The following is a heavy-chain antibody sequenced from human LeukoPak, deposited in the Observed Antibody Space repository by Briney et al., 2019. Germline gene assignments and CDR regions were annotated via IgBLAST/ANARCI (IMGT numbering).Heavy chain of an antibody. Sequence: PGRSLRLSCAASGFTFDDYAMHWVRQAPGKGLEWVSGISWNCGSIGYADSVKGRFTISRDNAKNSLYLQMNSLRAEDTALYYCAKAMGVITIFGVVSGYFDYWGQGTLVTVSS. CDR3: AKAMGVITIFGVVSGYFDY. V-gene: IGHV3-9*01. CDR1: GFTFDDYA. J-gene: IGHJ4*02. CDR2: ISWNCGSI. D-gene: IGHD3-3*01.